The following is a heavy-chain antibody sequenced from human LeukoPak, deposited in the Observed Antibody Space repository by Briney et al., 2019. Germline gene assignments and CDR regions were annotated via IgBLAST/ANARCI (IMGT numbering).Heavy chain of an antibody. D-gene: IGHD5-12*01. CDR2: IYTSGST. V-gene: IGHV4-61*02. J-gene: IGHJ4*02. CDR1: GGSISSGSYY. CDR3: ARGDIVATDFDY. Sequence: SQTLSLTCTVSGGSISSGSYYWSWIRQPAGKGLEWIGRIYTSGSTNYNPSLKSRVTISVDTSKNQFSLKLSSVTAADTAVYYCARGDIVATDFDYWGQGTLVTVSS.